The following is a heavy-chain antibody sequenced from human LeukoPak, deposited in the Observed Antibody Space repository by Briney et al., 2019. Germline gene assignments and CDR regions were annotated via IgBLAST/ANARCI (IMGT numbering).Heavy chain of an antibody. CDR2: IYYSGST. CDR1: GGSISSSSYY. CDR3: ARSRTGTTRFLDY. V-gene: IGHV4-39*01. J-gene: IGHJ4*02. D-gene: IGHD1-1*01. Sequence: SETLSLTCTVSGGSISSSSYYWGWISQPPGKGLEWIGSIYYSGSTYYNPSLKSRVTISVDTSKNQFSLKLSSVTAADTAVYYCARSRTGTTRFLDYWGQGTLVTVSS.